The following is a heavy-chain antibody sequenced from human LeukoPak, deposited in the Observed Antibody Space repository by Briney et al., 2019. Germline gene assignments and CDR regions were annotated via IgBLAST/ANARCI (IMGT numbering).Heavy chain of an antibody. Sequence: PSETLSLTCTVSGGSISGYYWSRIRQPPGKGLEWIGYIYYSGSTNYNPSLRSRVTISGDTSKNQVSLKLSSVTAADTAVYYCARYGDGYKLDYWGQGTLVTVSS. J-gene: IGHJ4*02. D-gene: IGHD5-24*01. V-gene: IGHV4-59*01. CDR2: IYYSGST. CDR1: GGSISGYY. CDR3: ARYGDGYKLDY.